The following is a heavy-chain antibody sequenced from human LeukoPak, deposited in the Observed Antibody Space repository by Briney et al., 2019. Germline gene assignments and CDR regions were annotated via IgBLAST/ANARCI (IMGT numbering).Heavy chain of an antibody. J-gene: IGHJ6*02. Sequence: GGSLRLSCAASGFTFSSYGMHWVRQAPGKGLEWVAVISYDGSNKYYADSVKGRFTISRDNSKNTLYLQMNSLRAEDTAVCYRAKERLKSSSWYTWTYYYGMDVWGQGTTVTVSS. V-gene: IGHV3-30*18. D-gene: IGHD6-13*01. CDR3: AKERLKSSSWYTWTYYYGMDV. CDR1: GFTFSSYG. CDR2: ISYDGSNK.